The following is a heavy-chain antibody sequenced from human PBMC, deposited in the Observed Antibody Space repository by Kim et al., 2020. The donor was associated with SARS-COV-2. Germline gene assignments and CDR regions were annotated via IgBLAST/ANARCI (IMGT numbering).Heavy chain of an antibody. J-gene: IGHJ5*02. D-gene: IGHD2-21*02. V-gene: IGHV1-69*01. CDR3: ARDRAGGDCSTGPCWFDP. Sequence: QGRVTITADESTSTAYMELSSLRSEDTAVYYCARDRAGGDCSTGPCWFDPWGQGTLVTVSS.